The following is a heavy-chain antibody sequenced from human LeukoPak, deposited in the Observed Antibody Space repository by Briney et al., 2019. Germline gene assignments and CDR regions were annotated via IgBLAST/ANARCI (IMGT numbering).Heavy chain of an antibody. J-gene: IGHJ4*02. CDR2: INPNSGGT. CDR1: GYTFTSYY. D-gene: IGHD2-2*01. CDR3: ARDSKYQLPLADY. Sequence: ASVKVSCKASGYTFTSYYMRWVRQAPGQGLEWMGWINPNSGGTNYAQKFQGRVTMTRDTSISTAYMELSRLRSDDTAVYYCARDSKYQLPLADYWGQGTLVTVSS. V-gene: IGHV1-2*02.